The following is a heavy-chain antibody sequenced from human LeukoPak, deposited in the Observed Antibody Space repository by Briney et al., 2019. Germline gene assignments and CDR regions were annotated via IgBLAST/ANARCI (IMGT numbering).Heavy chain of an antibody. D-gene: IGHD3-22*01. CDR3: ARGRYYDNSGNPHDY. J-gene: IGHJ4*02. CDR2: ISYDGSNK. Sequence: QPGRSLRLSCAASGFTFSSYAMHWVRQAPGEGLEWVAVISYDGSNKYYADSVKGRFTISRDNSKNTLYLQMNSLRAEDTAVYFCARGRYYDNSGNPHDYWGQGTLVTVSS. CDR1: GFTFSSYA. V-gene: IGHV3-30-3*01.